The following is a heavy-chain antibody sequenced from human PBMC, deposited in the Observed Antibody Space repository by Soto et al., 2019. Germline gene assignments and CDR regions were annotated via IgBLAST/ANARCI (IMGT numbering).Heavy chain of an antibody. CDR2: IKSKTDGGTT. V-gene: IGHV3-15*01. J-gene: IGHJ3*02. D-gene: IGHD6-19*01. Sequence: EVQLVESGGGLVKPGGSLRLSCEASGFTFSNAWMSWVRQAPGKGLEWGGRIKSKTDGGTTDYAAPVKDRFTISRDDSKNTLYLQMNSLKTEDTAVYYCTTDLQWLHPIWGQGTMVTVSS. CDR3: TTDLQWLHPI. CDR1: GFTFSNAW.